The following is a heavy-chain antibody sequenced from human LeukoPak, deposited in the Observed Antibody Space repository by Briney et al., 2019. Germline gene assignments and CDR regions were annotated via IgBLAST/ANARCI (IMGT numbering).Heavy chain of an antibody. V-gene: IGHV4-59*01. D-gene: IGHD1-1*01. CDR3: AREGTSGTNLNWFDP. CDR2: IPYSGST. CDR1: GGSISSYY. Sequence: KPSETLSLTCTVSGGSISSYYWSWIRQPPGKGLEWIGYIPYSGSTNFNPSLKSRATISVDTSKNQFSLKLSSVTAADTAAYYCAREGTSGTNLNWFDPWGQGTLVTVSS. J-gene: IGHJ5*02.